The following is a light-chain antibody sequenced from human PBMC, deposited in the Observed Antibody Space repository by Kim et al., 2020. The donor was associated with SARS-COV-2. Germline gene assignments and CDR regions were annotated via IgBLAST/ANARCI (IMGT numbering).Light chain of an antibody. J-gene: IGLJ3*02. CDR3: NSYTSSTKHV. V-gene: IGLV2-14*01. CDR2: EVN. Sequence: QSALTQPASASGSPGQSITISCTGTSSDVGAYNYVSWYQHHPGKAPKLMIYEVNNRPSGVSNRFSGSKSGNTASLTISGLQAEDEADYYCNSYTSSTKHVFGGGTKVTVL. CDR1: SSDVGAYNY.